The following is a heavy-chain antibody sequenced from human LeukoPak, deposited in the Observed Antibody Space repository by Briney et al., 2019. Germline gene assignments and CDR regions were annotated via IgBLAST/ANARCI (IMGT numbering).Heavy chain of an antibody. CDR2: VNGYNGKT. CDR1: GYIFTSYF. CDR3: AREYRDYYDSSGNYLDY. V-gene: IGHV1-18*04. Sequence: ASVKVSCKASGYIFTSYFMHWVRQAPGQGLEWMGWVNGYNGKTNYVQNLQDRVTMTTDTSTSTAYMELRSLRSDDTAVYYCAREYRDYYDSSGNYLDYWGQGTLVTVSS. D-gene: IGHD3-22*01. J-gene: IGHJ4*02.